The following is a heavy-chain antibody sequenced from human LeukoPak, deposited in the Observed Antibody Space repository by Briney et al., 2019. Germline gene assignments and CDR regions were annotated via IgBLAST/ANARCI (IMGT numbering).Heavy chain of an antibody. Sequence: GRSLRLSCAASGFTFSSYGMHWVRQAPGKGLEWVAVISYDGSNKYYADSVKGRFTISRDNSKNTLYLQMNSLRAEDTAVYYCAKTRSYSSSSLSYWGQGTLVTVSP. CDR3: AKTRSYSSSSLSY. J-gene: IGHJ4*02. D-gene: IGHD6-13*01. CDR2: ISYDGSNK. V-gene: IGHV3-30*18. CDR1: GFTFSSYG.